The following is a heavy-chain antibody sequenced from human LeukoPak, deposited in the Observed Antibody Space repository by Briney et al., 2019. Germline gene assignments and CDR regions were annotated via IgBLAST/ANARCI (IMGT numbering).Heavy chain of an antibody. CDR1: GFTFSDYY. CDR3: ARVGSSSGYYFDC. Sequence: PGGSLRLSCAVSGFTFSDYYMSWIRQAPGKGLEWVSYISGSGSTIYYADSVKGRITISRDNAKNSLYLQMNSLRAEDTAVYDCARVGSSSGYYFDCWGQGTLVTVSS. J-gene: IGHJ4*02. V-gene: IGHV3-11*01. CDR2: ISGSGSTI. D-gene: IGHD6-19*01.